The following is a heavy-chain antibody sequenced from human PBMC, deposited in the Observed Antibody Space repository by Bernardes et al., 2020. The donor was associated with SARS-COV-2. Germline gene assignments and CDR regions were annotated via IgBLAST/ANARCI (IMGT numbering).Heavy chain of an antibody. CDR2: IYYSGST. Sequence: SETLSLTCTVSGGSIRSSSYYWGWIRQPPGKGLEWIGSIYYSGSTYYNPSLKSRVTISVDTSKNQFSLKLSSVTAADTAVYYCARLQGDIVLMVYAEGAFDIWGQGTMVTVSS. CDR3: ARLQGDIVLMVYAEGAFDI. D-gene: IGHD2-8*01. CDR1: GGSIRSSSYY. J-gene: IGHJ3*02. V-gene: IGHV4-39*01.